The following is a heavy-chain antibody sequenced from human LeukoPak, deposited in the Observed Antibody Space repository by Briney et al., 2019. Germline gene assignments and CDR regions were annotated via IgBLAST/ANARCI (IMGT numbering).Heavy chain of an antibody. J-gene: IGHJ4*02. CDR1: GFTFSGFA. CDR2: ISGSGGNT. CDR3: AKEDYVPFDY. Sequence: GGSLRLSCAASGFTFSGFAMTWVRQAPEKGLEWVSAISGSGGNTYYADSVKGRFTISRDNSKNTLYLQMNSLRAEDTAVYYCAKEDYVPFDYWGQGTLVTVSS. V-gene: IGHV3-23*01. D-gene: IGHD4-17*01.